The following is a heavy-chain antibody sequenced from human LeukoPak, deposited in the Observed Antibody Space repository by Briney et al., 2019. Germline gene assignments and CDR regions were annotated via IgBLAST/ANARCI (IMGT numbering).Heavy chain of an antibody. CDR3: ARERPGDGYFDS. D-gene: IGHD3-10*01. Sequence: GGSLRLSCAASGFTVSSNDMSWVRQAPGKGLEWVSIIYSGGNTYYADSVKGRFTISRDNSKNTLYLQMNSLRAEDTAVFYCARERPGDGYFDSWGQGTLVTVSS. CDR2: IYSGGNT. CDR1: GFTVSSND. J-gene: IGHJ4*02. V-gene: IGHV3-66*01.